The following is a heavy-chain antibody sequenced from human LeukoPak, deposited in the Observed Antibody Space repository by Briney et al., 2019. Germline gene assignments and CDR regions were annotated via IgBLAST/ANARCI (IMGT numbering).Heavy chain of an antibody. Sequence: ASVKVSCKASGYTFTSYFMHWVRQAPGQGLEWMGIINPSGGSTNYAQKFQGRVTMTRDTSTSTVYMELSSLRSEDTAVYYCARAHYYDSSDYGGIEHWGQGTPVTVSS. D-gene: IGHD3-22*01. CDR3: ARAHYYDSSDYGGIEH. CDR2: INPSGGST. J-gene: IGHJ1*01. CDR1: GYTFTSYF. V-gene: IGHV1-46*01.